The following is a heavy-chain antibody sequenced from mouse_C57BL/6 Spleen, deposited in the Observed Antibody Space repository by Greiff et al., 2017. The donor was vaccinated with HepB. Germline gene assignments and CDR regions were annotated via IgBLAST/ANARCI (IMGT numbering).Heavy chain of an antibody. CDR1: GYTFTSYW. CDR3: ARRAVVAFYWYFDV. J-gene: IGHJ1*03. V-gene: IGHV1-61*01. D-gene: IGHD1-1*01. Sequence: VQLQQPGAELVRPGSSVKLSCKASGYTFTSYWMDWVKQRPGQGLEWIGNIYPSDSETHYNQKFKDKATLTVDKSSSTAYMQLSSLTSEDSAVYYCARRAVVAFYWYFDVWGTGTTVTVSS. CDR2: IYPSDSET.